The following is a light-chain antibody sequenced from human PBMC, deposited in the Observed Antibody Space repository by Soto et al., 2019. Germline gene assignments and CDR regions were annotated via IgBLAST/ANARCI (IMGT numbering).Light chain of an antibody. CDR1: QSISSF. V-gene: IGKV1-12*01. Sequence: DIQMTQSPSSVSASVGDRVSITGRASQSISSFLAWYRRKAXESRKLLXXXAXDLXSGIPDRFSGSGSGTDFTLTISRLEAEDFAVYYCQQSSSSPITFGQGTRLEIK. CDR2: XAX. CDR3: QQSSSSPIT. J-gene: IGKJ5*01.